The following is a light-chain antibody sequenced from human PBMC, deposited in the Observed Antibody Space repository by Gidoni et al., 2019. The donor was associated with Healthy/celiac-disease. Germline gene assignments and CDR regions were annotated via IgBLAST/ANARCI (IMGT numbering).Light chain of an antibody. CDR1: KLGDKY. V-gene: IGLV3-1*01. CDR3: QAWDSSTAV. J-gene: IGLJ2*01. CDR2: QDS. Sequence: SYELPQPPYVSVSPGQTASITCSGDKLGDKYACWYQQKPGQSPVLVIYQDSKRPSGIPERFSGANSGNTATLTISGTQAMDEADYYCQAWDSSTAVFGGGTKLTGL.